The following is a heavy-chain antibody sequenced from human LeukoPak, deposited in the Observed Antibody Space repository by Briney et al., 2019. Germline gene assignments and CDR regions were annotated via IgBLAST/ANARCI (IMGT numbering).Heavy chain of an antibody. D-gene: IGHD5-24*01. CDR1: GFPFSSYV. V-gene: IGHV3-30*03. J-gene: IGHJ4*02. Sequence: PGGSLRLSCAASGFPFSSYVVHGVRQAPGKGLEWVAVVSYDGSTKYYADSVKGRFTISRDNSKNTLYLQMNSLRAEDTAVYYCASNYHLQTGNYFDSWGQGTLVTVSS. CDR2: VSYDGSTK. CDR3: ASNYHLQTGNYFDS.